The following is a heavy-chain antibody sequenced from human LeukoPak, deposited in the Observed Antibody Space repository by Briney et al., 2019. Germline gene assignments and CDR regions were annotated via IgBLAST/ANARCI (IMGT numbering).Heavy chain of an antibody. J-gene: IGHJ4*02. CDR3: ARRQWLVKEEGDY. Sequence: QASETLSLTCTVSGGSISSSSYYWGWIRQPPGKGLEWIGSIYYSGSTYYNPSLKSRVTISVDTSKNQFSLKLSSVTAADTAVYYCARRQWLVKEEGDYWGQGTLVTVSS. CDR2: IYYSGST. CDR1: GGSISSSSYY. V-gene: IGHV4-39*07. D-gene: IGHD6-19*01.